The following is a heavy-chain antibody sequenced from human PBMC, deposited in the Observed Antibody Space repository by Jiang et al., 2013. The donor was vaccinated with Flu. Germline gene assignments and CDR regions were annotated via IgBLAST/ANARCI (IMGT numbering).Heavy chain of an antibody. V-gene: IGHV1-69*01. CDR1: GGTFSSYA. CDR3: ARSYCSSTSCYPPNWFDP. J-gene: IGHJ5*02. Sequence: SSVKVSCKASGGTFSSYAVSWVRQAPGQGLEWMGGIIPFSGTRSYAQKFQGRVTISADESTSTAYMELSSLRSEDTAVYYCARSYCSSTSCYPPNWFDPWGQGTLVTVSS. D-gene: IGHD2-2*01. CDR2: IIPFSGTR.